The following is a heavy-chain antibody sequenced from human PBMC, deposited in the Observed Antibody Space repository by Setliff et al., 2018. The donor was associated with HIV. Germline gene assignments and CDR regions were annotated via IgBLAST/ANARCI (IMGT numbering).Heavy chain of an antibody. CDR1: GLSLSTSGVG. CDR3: AYSGRQLRGPYFDF. CDR2: IYWNNNE. Sequence: SGPTLVNPTQPLTLTCTFSGLSLSTSGVGVGWIRQSPGKALEWLAFIYWNNNEHYSTSLKNRLTVTKDTSKNRVVFTMTNMDPVDTATYYCAYSGRQLRGPYFDFWGQGTPVTVSS. D-gene: IGHD3-10*01. J-gene: IGHJ4*02. V-gene: IGHV2-5*01.